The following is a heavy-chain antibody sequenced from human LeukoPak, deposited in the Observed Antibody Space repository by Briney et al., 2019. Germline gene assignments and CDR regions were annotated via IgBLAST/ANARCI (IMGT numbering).Heavy chain of an antibody. CDR1: GFTFTTYW. J-gene: IGHJ4*02. Sequence: GESLRLSCAASGFTFTTYWMSWVRQAPGKGLEWVANIKQDGTEKYYVDSVKGRFTISRDNAKNSLYLQMNSLRAEDTAVYYCARRREQVSFISRRKDQSFDYWGQGTLVTVSS. D-gene: IGHD1-14*01. V-gene: IGHV3-7*01. CDR3: ARRREQVSFISRRKDQSFDY. CDR2: IKQDGTEK.